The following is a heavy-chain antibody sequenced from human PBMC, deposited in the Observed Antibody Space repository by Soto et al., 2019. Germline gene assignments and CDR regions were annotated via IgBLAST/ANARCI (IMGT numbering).Heavy chain of an antibody. D-gene: IGHD1-26*01. CDR1: GFPFNNAW. Sequence: LRLSCAASGFPFNNAWINWVRQVPGKGLEWVGRVKSKADGGSGDYAAPVKGRFVVSRDDSKDIVYLQMNSLKIEDTGVYYCTTDSRTTLPEIRFDYWGHGTHVTVSS. CDR3: TTDSRTTLPEIRFDY. J-gene: IGHJ4*01. V-gene: IGHV3-15*07. CDR2: VKSKADGGSG.